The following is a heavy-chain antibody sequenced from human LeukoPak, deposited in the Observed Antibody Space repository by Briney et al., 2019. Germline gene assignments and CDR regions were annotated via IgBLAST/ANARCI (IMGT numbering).Heavy chain of an antibody. Sequence: SETLSLTCTVFGGSISSGGYYWSWIRQHPGKGLEWIGYIYYSGSTYYNPSLKSRVTISVDTSKNQFSLKLSSVTAADTAVYYCARGRSSWSTFDYWGQGTLVTVSS. CDR3: ARGRSSWSTFDY. V-gene: IGHV4-31*03. J-gene: IGHJ4*02. D-gene: IGHD6-13*01. CDR2: IYYSGST. CDR1: GGSISSGGYY.